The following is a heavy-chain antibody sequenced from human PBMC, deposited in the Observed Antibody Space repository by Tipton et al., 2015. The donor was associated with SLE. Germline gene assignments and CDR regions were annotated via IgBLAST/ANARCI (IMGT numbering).Heavy chain of an antibody. Sequence: TLSLTCTVSGGSISSYYWSWIRQPPGKGLEWIGYIYYSGSPNYNPTLKSRVTISVDTSKNQFSLKLSSVTAADTAVYYCARERKQQLAQGPCDYWGQGPLVTVSS. CDR1: GGSISSYY. V-gene: IGHV4-59*12. D-gene: IGHD6-13*01. CDR2: IYYSGSP. J-gene: IGHJ4*02. CDR3: ARERKQQLAQGPCDY.